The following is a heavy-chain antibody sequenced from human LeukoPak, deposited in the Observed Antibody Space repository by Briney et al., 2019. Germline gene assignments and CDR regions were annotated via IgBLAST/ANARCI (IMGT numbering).Heavy chain of an antibody. D-gene: IGHD3-3*01. Sequence: SETLSFTCTVSGASISSYYWSWIRQPPGKGLEWIGYIYYSGSTNYNPSLKSRVTISVDTSKNQFSLKLSSVTAADTAVYYCARDLEYGYFDYWGQGTLVTVSS. CDR3: ARDLEYGYFDY. J-gene: IGHJ4*02. CDR1: GASISSYY. V-gene: IGHV4-59*01. CDR2: IYYSGST.